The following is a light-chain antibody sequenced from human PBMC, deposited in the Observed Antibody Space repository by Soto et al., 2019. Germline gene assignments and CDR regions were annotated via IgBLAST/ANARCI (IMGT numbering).Light chain of an antibody. J-gene: IGKJ1*01. CDR2: RTS. CDR3: QQYNNWPPSWT. V-gene: IGKV3D-15*01. CDR1: QSVSSN. Sequence: EIVMTQSPATLSLSPGERATLSCRASQSVSSNLAWYQQKPGQAPRLLLYRTSSRATGIPDRFSGSGSGTDFTLTISSLQSEDFAVYYCQQYNNWPPSWTFGQGTKVDIK.